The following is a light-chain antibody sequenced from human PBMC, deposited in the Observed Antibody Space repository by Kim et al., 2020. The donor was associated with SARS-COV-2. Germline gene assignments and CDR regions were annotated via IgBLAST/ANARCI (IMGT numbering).Light chain of an antibody. CDR1: DIGSKS. CDR3: QVWDGSSYHWP. Sequence: SYELTQPPSVSVAPGKTARFSCGGNDIGSKSVHWYQQKPGQAPVLVIYYDTDRPSGIPERFSGSNSGNTATLTISRVEAGDEADYYCQVWDGSSYHWPFG. J-gene: IGLJ3*02. V-gene: IGLV3-21*04. CDR2: YDT.